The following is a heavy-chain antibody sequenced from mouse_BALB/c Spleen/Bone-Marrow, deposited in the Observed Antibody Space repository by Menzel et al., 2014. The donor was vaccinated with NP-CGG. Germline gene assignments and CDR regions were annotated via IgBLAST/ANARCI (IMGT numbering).Heavy chain of an antibody. Sequence: VQLQQPGPELGKPGASVKMSCKASGYTFSSYVIHWVKQKPGQGLEGVGYINPYNDGTNYNEKFKGKATLTSDKSSSTAYTDLSSLTSEDSAVYYCAREADGYYVGAMDYWGQGTSVTVSS. J-gene: IGHJ4*01. CDR2: INPYNDGT. V-gene: IGHV1-14*01. D-gene: IGHD2-3*01. CDR3: AREADGYYVGAMDY. CDR1: GYTFSSYV.